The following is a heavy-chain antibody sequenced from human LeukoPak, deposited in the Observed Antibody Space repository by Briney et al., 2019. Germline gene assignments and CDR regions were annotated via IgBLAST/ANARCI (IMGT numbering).Heavy chain of an antibody. Sequence: SETLSLTCAVSGGPISTYYWSWIWQLPGKGLEWIGYVYYSGSTEYNPSLESRVTISVDTSKNQFSLKLSSVTAADTAVYYCARGRDFSSGYSFDYWGQGILVTVSS. J-gene: IGHJ4*02. V-gene: IGHV4-59*01. CDR2: VYYSGST. CDR3: ARGRDFSSGYSFDY. D-gene: IGHD3-3*01. CDR1: GGPISTYY.